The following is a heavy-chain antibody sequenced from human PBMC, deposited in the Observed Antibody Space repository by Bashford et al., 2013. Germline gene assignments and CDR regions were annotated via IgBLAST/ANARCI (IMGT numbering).Heavy chain of an antibody. CDR3: ARDLKDEYYYDSSGYYYEHFQH. CDR1: GYTFTSYG. D-gene: IGHD3-22*01. V-gene: IGHV1-18*01. J-gene: IGHJ1*01. Sequence: ASVKVSCKASGYTFTSYGISWVRQAPGQGLEWMGWISAYNGNTNYAQKLQGRVTMTTDTSTSTAYMELRSLRSDDTAVYYCARDLKDEYYYDSSGYYYEHFQHVGPGHPGHRLL. CDR2: ISAYNGNT.